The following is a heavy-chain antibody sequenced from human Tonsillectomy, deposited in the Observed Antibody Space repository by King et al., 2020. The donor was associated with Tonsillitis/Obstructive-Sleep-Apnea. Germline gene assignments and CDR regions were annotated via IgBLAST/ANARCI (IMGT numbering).Heavy chain of an antibody. CDR1: GFTFSSYA. CDR3: AKVFSTLPTTKTFDY. V-gene: IGHV3-23*04. D-gene: IGHD4-17*01. CDR2: ISGSGGNT. J-gene: IGHJ4*02. Sequence: DVQLVESGGGLVQPGGSLRLSCAASGFTFSSYAMSWVRQAPGKGLEWVSGISGSGGNTYYADSVKGRFTISRDNSKNTLYLQKNSLRAEDTAVFYCAKVFSTLPTTKTFDYWGQGTVVTVSS.